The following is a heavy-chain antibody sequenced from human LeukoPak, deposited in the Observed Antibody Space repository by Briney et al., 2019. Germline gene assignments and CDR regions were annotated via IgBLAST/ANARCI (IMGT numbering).Heavy chain of an antibody. CDR3: ARGSRYSSGWYFAFDI. CDR1: GGSISSGSYY. Sequence: SQTLSLTCTVSGGSISSGSYYWSWIRQPAGKGLEWIGRIYTSGSTNYTPSLESRVTISVDTSKNPFSLKLSSVTAADTAVYYCARGSRYSSGWYFAFDIWGQGTMVAVSS. D-gene: IGHD6-19*01. J-gene: IGHJ3*02. V-gene: IGHV4-61*02. CDR2: IYTSGST.